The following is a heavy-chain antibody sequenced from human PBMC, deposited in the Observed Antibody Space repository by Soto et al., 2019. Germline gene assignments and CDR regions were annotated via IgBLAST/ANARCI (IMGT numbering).Heavy chain of an antibody. CDR1: GGSISSSSYY. CDR3: ARRGSQPWEHNWFDP. D-gene: IGHD1-26*01. J-gene: IGHJ5*02. Sequence: QLQLQESGPGLVKPSETLSLTCTVSGGSISSSSYYWGWIRQPPGKGLEWIGSIYYSGSTYYNPSLKSRVTISVDTSKNQFSLKLSSVTAADTAVYYCARRGSQPWEHNWFDPWGQGTLVTVSS. CDR2: IYYSGST. V-gene: IGHV4-39*01.